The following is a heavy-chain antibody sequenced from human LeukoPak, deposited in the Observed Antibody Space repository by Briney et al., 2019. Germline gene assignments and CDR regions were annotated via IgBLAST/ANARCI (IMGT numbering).Heavy chain of an antibody. CDR1: GFTFSSYA. J-gene: IGHJ4*02. V-gene: IGHV3-30-3*01. Sequence: GGSLRLSCAASGFTFSSYAMHWVRQAPGKGLEWVAVISYDGSNKYYADPVKGRFTISRDYSKNTLYLQMNGLRAEDTAVYYCAREEGLVLDYWGQGTLVTVSS. CDR2: ISYDGSNK. CDR3: AREEGLVLDY. D-gene: IGHD2-8*02.